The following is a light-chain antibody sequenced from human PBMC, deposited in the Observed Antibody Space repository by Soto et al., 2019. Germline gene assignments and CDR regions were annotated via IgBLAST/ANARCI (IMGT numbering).Light chain of an antibody. CDR1: QSISTW. CDR3: QQYNTYS. J-gene: IGKJ1*01. V-gene: IGKV1-5*03. Sequence: DIQMAQSPSTLSASVGDRVTITCRASQSISTWLAWYQHKAGKAPKLLTYKASNLESGVPSRFSGSGSGTEFTLTISSLHPEDFATYYCQQYNTYSFGQGTKVEIK. CDR2: KAS.